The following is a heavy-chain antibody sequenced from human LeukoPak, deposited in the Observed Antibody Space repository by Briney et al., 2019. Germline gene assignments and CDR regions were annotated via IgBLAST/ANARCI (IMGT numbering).Heavy chain of an antibody. CDR1: GFTFRSHA. D-gene: IGHD2-2*01. CDR2: TSGSGDIT. Sequence: GTSLRLSCVASGFTFRSHAMSWVRQAPGKGLEWVSSTSGSGDITDYADSVKGRFTISRDNSKNTLYLQRTSLRAEDTAVYYCAKRSGYCSLISCSHLFDSWGQGTLVTVSS. V-gene: IGHV3-23*01. J-gene: IGHJ4*02. CDR3: AKRSGYCSLISCSHLFDS.